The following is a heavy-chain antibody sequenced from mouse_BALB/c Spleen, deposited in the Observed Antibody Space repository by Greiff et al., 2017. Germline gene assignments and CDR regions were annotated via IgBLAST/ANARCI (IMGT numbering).Heavy chain of an antibody. V-gene: IGHV1-80*01. Sequence: LQESGAELVRPGSSVKISCKASGYAFSSYWMNWVKQRPGQGLEWIGQIYPGDGDTNYNGKFKGKATLTADKSSSTAYMQLSSLTSEDSAVYFCARRRGYDGMDYWGQGTSVTVSS. D-gene: IGHD2-3*01. CDR3: ARRRGYDGMDY. CDR2: IYPGDGDT. CDR1: GYAFSSYW. J-gene: IGHJ4*01.